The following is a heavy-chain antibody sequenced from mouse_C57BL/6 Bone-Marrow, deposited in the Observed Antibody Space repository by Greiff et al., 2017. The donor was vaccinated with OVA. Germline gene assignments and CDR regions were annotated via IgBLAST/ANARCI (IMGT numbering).Heavy chain of an antibody. CDR2: IYPGDGDT. J-gene: IGHJ2*01. D-gene: IGHD1-1*01. V-gene: IGHV1-82*01. CDR3: ARRDCYGPYCDY. Sequence: VHLVESGPELVKPGASVKISCKASGYAFSSSWMNWVKQRPGQGLEWIGRIYPGDGDTNYNGQFKGKATLTADKSSSTAYMQLSSLTSDDSAVYFGARRDCYGPYCDYWGQGTTLTVSS. CDR1: GYAFSSSW.